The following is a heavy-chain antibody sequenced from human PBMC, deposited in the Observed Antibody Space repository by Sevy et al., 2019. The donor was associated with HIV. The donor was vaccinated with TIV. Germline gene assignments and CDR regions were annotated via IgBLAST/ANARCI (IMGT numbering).Heavy chain of an antibody. CDR2: INPNSGGT. CDR3: ARDDGYCRGGSCFPWFDP. J-gene: IGHJ5*02. Sequence: ASVKVSCKASGYTFTGYYMHWVRQAPGQGLEWMGWINPNSGGTNYAQKFQGRVTMTRDTSISTAYMELSRLRSDDTAVYYCARDDGYCRGGSCFPWFDPWGQGTLVTVSS. V-gene: IGHV1-2*02. D-gene: IGHD2-15*01. CDR1: GYTFTGYY.